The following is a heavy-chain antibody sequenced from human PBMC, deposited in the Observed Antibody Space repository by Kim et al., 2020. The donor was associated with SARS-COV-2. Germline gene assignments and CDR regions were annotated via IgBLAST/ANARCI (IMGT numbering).Heavy chain of an antibody. CDR3: ASLRPLYYGSGAFDY. Sequence: SETLSLTCTVSGGSISSGGYYWSWIRQHPGKGLEWIGYIYYSGSTYYNPSLKSRVTISVDTSKNQFSLKLSSVTAADTAVYYCASLRPLYYGSGAFDYWGQGTLVTVSS. CDR2: IYYSGST. D-gene: IGHD3-10*01. J-gene: IGHJ4*02. V-gene: IGHV4-31*03. CDR1: GGSISSGGYY.